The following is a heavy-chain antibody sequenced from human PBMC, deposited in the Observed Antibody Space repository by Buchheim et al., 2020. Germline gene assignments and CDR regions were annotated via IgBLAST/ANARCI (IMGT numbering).Heavy chain of an antibody. CDR2: ISYDGSNK. J-gene: IGHJ6*02. CDR1: GFTFSSYA. D-gene: IGHD6-13*01. CDR3: ARDRGAAAGTDYYYGMDV. V-gene: IGHV3-30*04. Sequence: QVQLVESGGGVVQPGRSLRLSCAASGFTFSSYAMHWVRQAPGKGLEWVAVISYDGSNKYYADSVKGRFTIPRDNSKNTLYLQMNSLRAEDTAVYYCARDRGAAAGTDYYYGMDVWGQGTT.